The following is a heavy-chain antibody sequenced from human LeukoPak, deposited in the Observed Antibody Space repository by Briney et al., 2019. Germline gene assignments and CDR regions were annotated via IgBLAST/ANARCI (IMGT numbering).Heavy chain of an antibody. J-gene: IGHJ4*02. CDR1: GFTFSSYA. CDR3: AREFAHQGYSYNY. V-gene: IGHV3-30-3*01. CDR2: ISYDGSNK. Sequence: PGGSLRLSCAASGFTFSSYAMHWVRQAPGKGLEWVAVISYDGSNKYYADSVKGRFTISRDNSKNTLYLQMNSLRAEDTAVYYCAREFAHQGYSYNYWGQGTLVTASS. D-gene: IGHD5-18*01.